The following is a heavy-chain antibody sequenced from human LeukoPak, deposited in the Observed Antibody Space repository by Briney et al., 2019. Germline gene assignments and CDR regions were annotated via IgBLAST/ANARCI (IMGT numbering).Heavy chain of an antibody. J-gene: IGHJ4*02. Sequence: SETLSLTCTVSGGSISGSSYYWGWIHQPPGKGLEWIGYIYYSGSTYYNPSLKSRVTISVDTSKNQFSLKLSSVTAADTAVYYCASQDYYGSGSYYGGPPAFDYWGQGTLVTVSS. CDR1: GGSISGSSYY. CDR3: ASQDYYGSGSYYGGPPAFDY. V-gene: IGHV4-30-4*08. CDR2: IYYSGST. D-gene: IGHD3-10*01.